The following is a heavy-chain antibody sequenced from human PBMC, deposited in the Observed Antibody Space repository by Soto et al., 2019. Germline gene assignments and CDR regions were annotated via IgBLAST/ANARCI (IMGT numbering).Heavy chain of an antibody. CDR2: IRGFSPYT. V-gene: IGHV3-21*01. CDR1: GFTFRTYT. D-gene: IGHD2-15*01. CDR3: ARDRGYDAHDYYYNAMDV. Sequence: GGSLRLSCVASGFTFRTYTMDWVRQAPGKGLEWVSGIRGFSPYTFYAESVKGRFTISRDNAKNSLYLQMNSLGVEDTAVYYCARDRGYDAHDYYYNAMDVWGQGTTVTVSS. J-gene: IGHJ6*02.